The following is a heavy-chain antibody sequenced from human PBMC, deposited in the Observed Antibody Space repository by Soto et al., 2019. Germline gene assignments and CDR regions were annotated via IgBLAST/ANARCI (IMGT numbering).Heavy chain of an antibody. D-gene: IGHD3-10*01. J-gene: IGHJ4*02. CDR3: ARGKEFRLVLDY. V-gene: IGHV1-18*01. CDR2: ISAYNGNT. Sequence: GAAGKVSWEASWYTFSRYGIYWGRPAPGQGLEWMGWISAYNGNTNYAQKLQGRVTMTTDTSTSTAYMELRSLRSDDTAVYYCARGKEFRLVLDYCAQGTLVTVSS. CDR1: WYTFSRYG.